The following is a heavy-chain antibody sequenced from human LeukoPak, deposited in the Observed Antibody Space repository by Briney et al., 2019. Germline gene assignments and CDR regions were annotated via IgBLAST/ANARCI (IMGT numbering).Heavy chain of an antibody. CDR2: IYYSGST. Sequence: PSETLSLTCTVSGGSISSYYWSWIRQPPGKGLEWIGYIYYSGSTNYNPSLKSRVTISVDTSKNQFSLKLSSVTAADAAVYYCAHSSGYGIDYWGQGTLVTVSS. CDR3: AHSSGYGIDY. D-gene: IGHD3-22*01. CDR1: GGSISSYY. J-gene: IGHJ4*02. V-gene: IGHV4-59*01.